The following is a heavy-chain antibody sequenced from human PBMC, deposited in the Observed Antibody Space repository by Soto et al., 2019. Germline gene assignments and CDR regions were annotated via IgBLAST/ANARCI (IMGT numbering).Heavy chain of an antibody. CDR3: ARGGVTTTFGDS. J-gene: IGHJ4*02. CDR2: IDTSSGTK. CDR1: GFTFSRYS. D-gene: IGHD4-17*01. V-gene: IGHV3-48*02. Sequence: RLSCAASGFTFSRYSMNWVRQAPGKGLEWLSYIDTSSGTKYYADSVKGRFIISRDNAKNSLFLQMNSLRDEDTAVYYCARGGVTTTFGDSWGQGTLVTVSS.